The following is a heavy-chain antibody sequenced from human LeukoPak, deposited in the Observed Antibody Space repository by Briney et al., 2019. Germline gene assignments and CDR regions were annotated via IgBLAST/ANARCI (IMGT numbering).Heavy chain of an antibody. D-gene: IGHD6-13*01. CDR2: INRSGST. J-gene: IGHJ4*02. Sequence: SETLSLTCAVYGGSFSGYYWSWIRQPPGKGLEWIGEINRSGSTSYSASLKSRVTISVDTSKNQFSLKLNSVTAADTAVYYCARGDIAAGGAPFDYWGQGTLVTVSS. CDR3: ARGDIAAGGAPFDY. CDR1: GGSFSGYY. V-gene: IGHV4-34*01.